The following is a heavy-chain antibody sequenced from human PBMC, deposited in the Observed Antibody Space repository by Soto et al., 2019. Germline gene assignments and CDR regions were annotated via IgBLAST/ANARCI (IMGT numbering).Heavy chain of an antibody. V-gene: IGHV3-23*01. Sequence: EVQLLESGGGLAQPGGSLRLSCAASGFTFSSYAMSWVRQAPGKGLEWVSAISGSGGSTYYADSVKGRFTISRDNSKNTLYLQMNSLRAEDTAVYYCAKGYGGLRYFDLFDYWGQGTLVTVSS. CDR1: GFTFSSYA. CDR2: ISGSGGST. D-gene: IGHD3-9*01. J-gene: IGHJ4*02. CDR3: AKGYGGLRYFDLFDY.